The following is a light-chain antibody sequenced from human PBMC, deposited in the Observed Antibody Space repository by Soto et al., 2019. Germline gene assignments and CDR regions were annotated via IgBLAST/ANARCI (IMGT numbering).Light chain of an antibody. J-gene: IGKJ3*01. Sequence: AIRMTQSPSSLSASTGDRVTITCRASQGISSYLAWYQQKPGKAPKLLIYAASTLQSGVPSRFCGSGSGTDFTLTISCLQSEDFATYSCQQYYSYPFTFGPGTKVDIK. CDR1: QGISSY. V-gene: IGKV1-8*01. CDR3: QQYYSYPFT. CDR2: AAS.